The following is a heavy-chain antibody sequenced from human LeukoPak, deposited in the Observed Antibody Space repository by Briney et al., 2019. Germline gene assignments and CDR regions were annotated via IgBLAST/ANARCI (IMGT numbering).Heavy chain of an antibody. CDR2: ISSSSSYI. CDR1: GFTFSSYS. Sequence: GGSLRLSCAASGFTFSSYSMNWVRQAPGRGLEWVSSISSSSSYIYYADSVKGRFTISRDNAKNSLYLQMNSLRAEDTAVYYCARDSSGWEPVGYWGQGTLVTVSS. CDR3: ARDSSGWEPVGY. V-gene: IGHV3-21*01. J-gene: IGHJ4*02. D-gene: IGHD6-19*01.